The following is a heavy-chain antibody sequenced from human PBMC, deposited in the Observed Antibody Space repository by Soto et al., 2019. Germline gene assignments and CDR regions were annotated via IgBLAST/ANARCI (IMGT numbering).Heavy chain of an antibody. J-gene: IGHJ6*02. V-gene: IGHV3-48*02. CDR2: ISSSSSAI. CDR3: ASIFITGSHYYYYYGMDV. Sequence: LGGSLRLSCAASGFTFSSYSMNWVRQAPGKGLEWVSYISSSSSAIYYADSVKGRFTISRDNAKNSLYLQMNSLRDEDTAVYYCASIFITGSHYYYYYGMDVWGQGTTVTVSS. D-gene: IGHD1-20*01. CDR1: GFTFSSYS.